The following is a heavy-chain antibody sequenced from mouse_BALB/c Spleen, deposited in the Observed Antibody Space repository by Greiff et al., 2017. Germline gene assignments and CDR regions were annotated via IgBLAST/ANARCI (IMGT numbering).Heavy chain of an antibody. CDR2: INPGSGGT. D-gene: IGHD2-10*02. J-gene: IGHJ3*01. V-gene: IGHV1-54*01. Sequence: QVQLQQSGAELVRPGTSVKVSCKASGYAFTNYLIEWVKQRPGQGLEWIGVINPGSGGTNYNEKFKGKATLTADKSSSTAYMQLSSLTSDDSAVYFCARSEYQGFAYWGQGTLVTVSA. CDR1: GYAFTNYL. CDR3: ARSEYQGFAY.